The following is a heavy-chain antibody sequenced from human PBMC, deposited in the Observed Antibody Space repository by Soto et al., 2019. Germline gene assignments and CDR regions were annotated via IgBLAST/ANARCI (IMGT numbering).Heavy chain of an antibody. V-gene: IGHV3-48*03. J-gene: IGHJ1*01. CDR3: ARDSSIAARGGLYFQH. CDR1: GFTFSSYE. D-gene: IGHD6-6*01. CDR2: ISSSGSTI. Sequence: GESLKISCAASGFTFSSYEMNWVRQAPGKGLEWVSYISSSGSTIYYADSVKGRFTISRDNAKNSLYLQMNSLRAEDTAVYYCARDSSIAARGGLYFQHWGQGTLVTVSS.